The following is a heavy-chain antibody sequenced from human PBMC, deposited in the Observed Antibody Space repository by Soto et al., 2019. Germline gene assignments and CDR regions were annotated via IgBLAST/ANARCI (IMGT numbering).Heavy chain of an antibody. D-gene: IGHD6-19*01. CDR1: GYTFTSYG. CDR3: ARGVTYSSGWYPHYYYYYGMDV. CDR2: ISAYNGNT. Sequence: QVQLVQSGAEVKKPGASVKVSCKASGYTFTSYGISWVRQAPGQGLEWMGWISAYNGNTNYAQKLQGRVTMTTDTSTSTAYMELRSLRSDDMAVYYCARGVTYSSGWYPHYYYYYGMDVWGQGTTVTVSS. V-gene: IGHV1-18*03. J-gene: IGHJ6*02.